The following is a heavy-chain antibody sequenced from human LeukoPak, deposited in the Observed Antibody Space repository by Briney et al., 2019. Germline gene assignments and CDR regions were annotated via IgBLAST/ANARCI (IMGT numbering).Heavy chain of an antibody. D-gene: IGHD5-24*01. CDR3: AKDGGDGYNFWDFGEYFDY. J-gene: IGHJ4*02. CDR1: GFTFSSYG. CDR2: ISYDGSNK. Sequence: PGRSLRLSCAASGFTFSSYGMHWVRQAPGKGLEWVAVISYDGSNKYYADSVKGRFTISRDNSKNTLYLQMNSLRAEDTAVYYCAKDGGDGYNFWDFGEYFDYWGQGTLVTVSS. V-gene: IGHV3-30*18.